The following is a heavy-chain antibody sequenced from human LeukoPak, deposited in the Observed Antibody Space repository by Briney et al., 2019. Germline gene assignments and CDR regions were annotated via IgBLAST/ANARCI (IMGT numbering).Heavy chain of an antibody. D-gene: IGHD1-26*01. Sequence: SETLSFTCAVSGGSFSAFHWTWIRQPPGQGLEWIGEINGSGKTNYNPSLKCRVTISVDTSKNQFSLKMTSVTAADTAVYYCARVMGAANFDYWGQGTLVTVSS. J-gene: IGHJ4*02. CDR1: GGSFSAFH. CDR2: INGSGKT. CDR3: ARVMGAANFDY. V-gene: IGHV4-34*01.